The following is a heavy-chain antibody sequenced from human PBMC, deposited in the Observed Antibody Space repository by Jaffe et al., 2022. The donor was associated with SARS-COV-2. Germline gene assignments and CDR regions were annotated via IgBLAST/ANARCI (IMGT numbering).Heavy chain of an antibody. Sequence: QVQLQESGPGLVKPSETLSLTCTVSGYSITTYYWSWVRQPPGKGLEWIGYIYYTGSTTYNPSLKSRTTISVDTSENQFSLKLRSVTAADTAVYYCARLSQTGTQDSWGRGTLVTVSS. V-gene: IGHV4-59*01. CDR2: IYYTGST. D-gene: IGHD1-7*01. CDR3: ARLSQTGTQDS. J-gene: IGHJ4*02. CDR1: GYSITTYY.